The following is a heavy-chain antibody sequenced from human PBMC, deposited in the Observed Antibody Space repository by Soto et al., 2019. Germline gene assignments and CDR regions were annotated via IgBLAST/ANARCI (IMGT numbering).Heavy chain of an antibody. D-gene: IGHD2-21*02. J-gene: IGHJ3*02. CDR1: GYSFTSYW. Sequence: GECLKISCKGSGYSFTSYWISWVRQMPGKGLEWMGRIDPSDSYTNYSPSFQGHVTISADKSISTAYLQWSCLKASDTAMYYCTTGGGDFDAFDIWGQGTMVTVSS. V-gene: IGHV5-10-1*01. CDR3: TTGGGDFDAFDI. CDR2: IDPSDSYT.